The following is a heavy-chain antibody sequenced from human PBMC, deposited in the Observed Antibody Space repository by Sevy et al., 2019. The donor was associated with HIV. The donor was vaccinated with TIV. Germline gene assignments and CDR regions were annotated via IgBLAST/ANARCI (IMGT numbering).Heavy chain of an antibody. V-gene: IGHV3-48*01. Sequence: GGSLRLSCVGSGVTFSSYSMNWVRQAPGKGLEWLSYMNSITSTIYYADSVKGRFTISRDNAKNSVSLQMHSLRAEDTAVYYCARNGGYADYGMDVWGQGTTVTVSS. CDR2: MNSITSTI. D-gene: IGHD2-2*01. CDR3: ARNGGYADYGMDV. J-gene: IGHJ6*02. CDR1: GVTFSSYS.